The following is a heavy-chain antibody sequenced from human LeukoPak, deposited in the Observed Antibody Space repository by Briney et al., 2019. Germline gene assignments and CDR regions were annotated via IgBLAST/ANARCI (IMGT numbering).Heavy chain of an antibody. CDR1: GFTFTSSA. Sequence: SVKVSCKASGFTFTSSAVQWVRQARGQRLEWIGWIVVGSGNTNYAQKFQERVTITRDMSTSTAYMELSSLRSENTAVYYCAADPRARWELPYYGMDVWGQGTTVTVS. V-gene: IGHV1-58*01. D-gene: IGHD1-26*01. CDR3: AADPRARWELPYYGMDV. J-gene: IGHJ6*02. CDR2: IVVGSGNT.